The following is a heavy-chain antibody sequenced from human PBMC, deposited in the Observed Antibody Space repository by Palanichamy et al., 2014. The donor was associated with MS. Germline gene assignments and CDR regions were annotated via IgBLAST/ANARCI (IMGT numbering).Heavy chain of an antibody. CDR1: GGSISSYY. V-gene: IGHV4-59*01. Sequence: QVQLQESGPGLVKPSETLSLTCTISGGSISSYYWNWIRQPPGKGLEWIGYIYHSGSTNYNPSLKSRVTISLDTSKNQFSLRLSSVTAADTAVYFCARLPPGYCSGGNCLYDAFDIWGQGTMVTVSS. CDR2: IYHSGST. CDR3: ARLPPGYCSGGNCLYDAFDI. J-gene: IGHJ3*02. D-gene: IGHD2-15*01.